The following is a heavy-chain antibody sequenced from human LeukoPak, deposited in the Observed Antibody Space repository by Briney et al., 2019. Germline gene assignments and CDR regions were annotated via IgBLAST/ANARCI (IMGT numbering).Heavy chain of an antibody. V-gene: IGHV3-21*04. Sequence: GGSLRLSCAASGFTFSSYSMNWVRQAPGKGLEWVSSISSSSTYIYYADSVKGRFTISRDNAKNSLYLQMTSLRAEDTAVYYCAKVRIVGAPKGFDYWGQGTLVTVSS. J-gene: IGHJ4*02. CDR3: AKVRIVGAPKGFDY. CDR1: GFTFSSYS. D-gene: IGHD1-26*01. CDR2: ISSSSTYI.